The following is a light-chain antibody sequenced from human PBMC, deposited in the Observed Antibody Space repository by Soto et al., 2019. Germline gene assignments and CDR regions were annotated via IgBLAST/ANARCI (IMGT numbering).Light chain of an antibody. CDR3: QRRSNWPIT. J-gene: IGKJ5*01. CDR2: DAS. CDR1: QSVSSY. V-gene: IGKV3-11*01. Sequence: EIVLTQSPATLSLSPGERATLSCRASQSVSSYLAWYQQKPGQAPRLLIYDASNRATGIPARFSGSGSGTDFSITISSLEPEYFAVYYCQRRSNWPITFGQGTRMEIK.